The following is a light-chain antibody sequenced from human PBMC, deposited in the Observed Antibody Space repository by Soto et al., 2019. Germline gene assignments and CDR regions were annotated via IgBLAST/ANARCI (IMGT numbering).Light chain of an antibody. J-gene: IGKJ5*01. Sequence: DIPMTQSRSSLSASVGDRVTITCQASQDIKNNLNWYQQKPGKAPKLLIYDASNLETGVPSRFSGSASGTDFTFTISSLQSEAIGTYYCQKYGSIPITFGQGTRLEIK. V-gene: IGKV1-33*01. CDR2: DAS. CDR3: QKYGSIPIT. CDR1: QDIKNN.